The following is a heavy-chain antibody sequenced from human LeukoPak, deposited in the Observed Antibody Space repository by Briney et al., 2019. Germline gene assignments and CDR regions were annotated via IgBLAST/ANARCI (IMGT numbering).Heavy chain of an antibody. Sequence: GGSLTLSCAASGFTFSKAWMSWVRQVPGKGLEWVGRIKSKTDGGTTDYAAPVKGRFTISREDSQNTLYLQMNSLKTEDTAVYYCSYFYDSSGYPQFDYWGQGTLVTVSS. D-gene: IGHD3-22*01. CDR1: GFTFSKAW. CDR3: SYFYDSSGYPQFDY. CDR2: IKSKTDGGTT. V-gene: IGHV3-15*01. J-gene: IGHJ4*02.